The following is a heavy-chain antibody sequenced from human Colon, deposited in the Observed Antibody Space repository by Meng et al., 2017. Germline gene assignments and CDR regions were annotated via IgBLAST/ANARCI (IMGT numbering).Heavy chain of an antibody. J-gene: IGHJ4*02. CDR2: IHPSGST. V-gene: IGHV4-34*01. CDR1: GGSFSDDY. Sequence: QVQRRQWGAGLLKPSETLSLTCAVYGGSFSDDYLTWIRQPPGKGLEWVGEIHPSGSTYYSPSLQSRVTITLDTSKNQFSLTLSSMTAADTAVYYCARGVDWAKSGNFWGQGTLVTVSS. D-gene: IGHD3-9*01. CDR3: ARGVDWAKSGNF.